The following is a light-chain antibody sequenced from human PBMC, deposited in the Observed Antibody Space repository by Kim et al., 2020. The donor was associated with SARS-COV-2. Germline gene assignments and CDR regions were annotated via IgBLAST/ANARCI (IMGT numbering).Light chain of an antibody. V-gene: IGLV2-14*03. CDR3: SSYTSSSTVV. CDR1: SIDVGSHNY. CDR2: DVS. J-gene: IGLJ2*01. Sequence: GKSITHSCTGTSIDVGSHNYVSWYQQHPEKAPKLMIYDVSNRPAGVSNRFSGSKSGNTASLTISGLQAEDGADYCCSSYTSSSTVVFGGGTQLTVL.